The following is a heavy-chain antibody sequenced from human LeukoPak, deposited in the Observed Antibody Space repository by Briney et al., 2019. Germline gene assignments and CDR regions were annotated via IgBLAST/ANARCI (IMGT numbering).Heavy chain of an antibody. CDR1: AFTFSSYW. CDR2: IKQDGSEK. Sequence: VGSLRLSCAASAFTFSSYWMNWVRQAPGKGLEWVANIKQDGSEKYYVDPVKGRFTISRDNAKNSLYLQMNSLRAEDTAVYYCARYNWNYDFDYWGQGTLVTVSS. D-gene: IGHD1-7*01. V-gene: IGHV3-7*01. J-gene: IGHJ4*02. CDR3: ARYNWNYDFDY.